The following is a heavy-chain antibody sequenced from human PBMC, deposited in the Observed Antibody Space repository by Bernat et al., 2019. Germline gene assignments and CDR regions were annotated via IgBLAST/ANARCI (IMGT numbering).Heavy chain of an antibody. Sequence: QVQLVQSGAEVKKPGASVKVSCKASGYTFTSYGISWVRQAPGQGLEWMGWISAYNGNTNYAQKLQGRVTMTTHTCPSTAYMELRSMRSDDTAVYYCARVYGGWYDTNWFDPWGQGTLVTVSS. V-gene: IGHV1-18*01. J-gene: IGHJ5*02. D-gene: IGHD6-19*01. CDR2: ISAYNGNT. CDR3: ARVYGGWYDTNWFDP. CDR1: GYTFTSYG.